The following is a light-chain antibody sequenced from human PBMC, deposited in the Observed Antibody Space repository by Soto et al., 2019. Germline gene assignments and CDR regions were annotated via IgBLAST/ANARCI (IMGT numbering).Light chain of an antibody. J-gene: IGKJ5*01. V-gene: IGKV3-11*01. CDR2: DAS. CDR3: QQRSNWPPIT. Sequence: IVLTQSPATLYFSPGERATLACMASQSVSSYLAWYQQKPGQAPRPLIYDASNRATGIPARFSGSGSGTDFTRTISSLEPEDCAVYYCQQRSNWPPITFGQGTRLEIK. CDR1: QSVSSY.